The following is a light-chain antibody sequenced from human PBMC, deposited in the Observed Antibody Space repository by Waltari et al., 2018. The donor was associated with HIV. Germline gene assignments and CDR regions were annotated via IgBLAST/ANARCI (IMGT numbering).Light chain of an antibody. CDR1: NLQHKY. CDR3: QAWDSGTIV. J-gene: IGLJ3*02. Sequence: SYDLTQPPSVSVSSGQTATVTCSRLNLQHKYVSWYQQRSGQSPVLVIYQDTKRPPGIPERFFGSTSENTATLTINETQPLDEAHYSCQAWDSGTIVFGGGTRLTVL. V-gene: IGLV3-1*01. CDR2: QDT.